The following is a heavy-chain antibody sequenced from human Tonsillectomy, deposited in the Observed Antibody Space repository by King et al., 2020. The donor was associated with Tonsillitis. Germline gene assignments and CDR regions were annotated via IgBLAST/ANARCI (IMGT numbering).Heavy chain of an antibody. CDR1: GCTFSSYA. Sequence: QLVQSGAEVKKPGSSVKVSCKASGCTFSSYAISWVRQAPGPGLEWMGGIIPIFGTENYAQEFQGRVAITAGESTNPASMELSSLRFVEPAVYYCARESSGITGTTQRTLDYWGQGTLVTVSS. V-gene: IGHV1-69*12. J-gene: IGHJ4*02. CDR3: ARESSGITGTTQRTLDY. CDR2: IIPIFGTE. D-gene: IGHD1-7*01.